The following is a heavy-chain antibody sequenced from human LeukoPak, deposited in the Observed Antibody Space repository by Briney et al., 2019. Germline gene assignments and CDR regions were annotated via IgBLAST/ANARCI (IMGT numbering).Heavy chain of an antibody. CDR3: SRESGAFSPFGY. J-gene: IGHJ4*02. Sequence: SETLSLTCDVSGGSISRTNWWSWVRQSPGQGLEWIGEIFLSGRTNYDPSLQSRVTMSLDESKNQLSLDLASVTAADTAVYYCSRESGAFSPFGYWGQGTLVTVHS. D-gene: IGHD1-26*01. V-gene: IGHV4-4*02. CDR2: IFLSGRT. CDR1: GGSISRTNW.